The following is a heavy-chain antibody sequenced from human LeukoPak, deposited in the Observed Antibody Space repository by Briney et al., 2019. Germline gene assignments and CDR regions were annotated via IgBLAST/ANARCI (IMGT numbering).Heavy chain of an antibody. CDR2: VSGNNGHT. V-gene: IGHV1-18*04. Sequence: ASVKVSCKASGYTFTNYGITWVRQAPGQRLEWMGWVSGNNGHTKYAQTLQGRVTMTTDTSTNTAYMELRSLRSDDTAVYYCARGHLLSLDYWGQGTLVTVSS. CDR1: GYTFTNYG. J-gene: IGHJ4*02. CDR3: ARGHLLSLDY.